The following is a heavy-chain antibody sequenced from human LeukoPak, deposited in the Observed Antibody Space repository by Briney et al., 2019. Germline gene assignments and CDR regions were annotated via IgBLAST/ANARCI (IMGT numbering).Heavy chain of an antibody. V-gene: IGHV3-23*01. D-gene: IGHD3-10*01. Sequence: GGSLRLPCAASGFAFRNYDMIWVRQAPGRGPEWVSGITTDGSGAYYADSVKGRFTVSRDNSKNTVFLQMNSLRGEDAAIYYCAKGVLGAGSLLEYFQHWGQGTLVTVSS. CDR3: AKGVLGAGSLLEYFQH. CDR1: GFAFRNYD. CDR2: ITTDGSGA. J-gene: IGHJ1*01.